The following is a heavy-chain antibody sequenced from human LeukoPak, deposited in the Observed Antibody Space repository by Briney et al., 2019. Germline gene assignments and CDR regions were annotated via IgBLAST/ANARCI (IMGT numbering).Heavy chain of an antibody. CDR1: GYTFTSYD. V-gene: IGHV1-2*04. J-gene: IGHJ4*02. D-gene: IGHD1-26*01. Sequence: ASVKVSCKASGYTFTSYDINWVRQATGQGLEWMGWINPNSGGTNYAQKFQGWVTMTRDTSISTAYMELSRLRSDDTAVYYCARAKWELLGDLDYWGQGTLVTASS. CDR2: INPNSGGT. CDR3: ARAKWELLGDLDY.